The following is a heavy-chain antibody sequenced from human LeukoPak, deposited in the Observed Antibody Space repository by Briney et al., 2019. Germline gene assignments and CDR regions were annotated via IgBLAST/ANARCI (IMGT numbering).Heavy chain of an antibody. D-gene: IGHD5-24*01. Sequence: GGSLRLSCAASGFTFSNYAMSWVRQAPGKGLEWVSATSGRGDYTYYADSVKGRFTISRDNSKNTLYLQMNSLRVEDTAVYYCAAINIAQLPIRVYWGQGTLVSVSS. J-gene: IGHJ4*02. CDR1: GFTFSNYA. CDR3: AAINIAQLPIRVY. CDR2: TSGRGDYT. V-gene: IGHV3-23*01.